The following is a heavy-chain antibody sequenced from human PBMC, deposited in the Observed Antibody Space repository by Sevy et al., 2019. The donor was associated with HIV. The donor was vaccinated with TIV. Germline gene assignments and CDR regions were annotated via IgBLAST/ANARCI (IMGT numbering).Heavy chain of an antibody. Sequence: GGSLRLSCAASGXXFRKYGMHWVRXAPGKGLEWVAVIWWDGSEKYYADSVKGRFTISRDNSEDTMYLQMRSLRADDTAVYYCVRDPQINDIAESXIIHWGQGTLVTVSS. D-gene: IGHD6-13*01. CDR3: VRDPQINDIAESXIIH. J-gene: IGHJ4*02. CDR2: IWWDGSEK. CDR1: GXXFRKYG. V-gene: IGHV3-33*01.